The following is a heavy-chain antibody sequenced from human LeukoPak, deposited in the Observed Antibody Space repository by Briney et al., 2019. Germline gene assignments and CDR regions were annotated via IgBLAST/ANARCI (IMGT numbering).Heavy chain of an antibody. CDR2: IYYSGST. CDR3: AGSTSTYYYYGIDF. CDR1: GGSFSGYY. J-gene: IGHJ6*02. Sequence: SETLSLTCAVYGGSFSGYYWSWIRQPPGKGLEWIGYIYYSGSTNYNPSLKSRVTISVDTSKNQFSLKLSSVTAADTAVYYCAGSTSTYYYYGIDFWTQVTTVTVS. V-gene: IGHV4-59*08. D-gene: IGHD1-7*01.